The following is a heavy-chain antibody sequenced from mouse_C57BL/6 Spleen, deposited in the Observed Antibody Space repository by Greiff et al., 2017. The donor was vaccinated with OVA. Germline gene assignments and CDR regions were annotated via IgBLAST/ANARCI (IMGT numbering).Heavy chain of an antibody. CDR1: GYTFTSYW. CDR2: IYPGSGST. Sequence: VQLQQPGAELVKPGASVKMSCKASGYTFTSYWITWVKQRPGQGLEWIGDIYPGSGSTNYNEKFKSKATLTVDTSSSTAYMQLSSLTSEDSAVYYCARSDDYVPPWCAYWGQGTLVTVSA. J-gene: IGHJ3*01. D-gene: IGHD2-4*01. CDR3: ARSDDYVPPWCAY. V-gene: IGHV1-55*01.